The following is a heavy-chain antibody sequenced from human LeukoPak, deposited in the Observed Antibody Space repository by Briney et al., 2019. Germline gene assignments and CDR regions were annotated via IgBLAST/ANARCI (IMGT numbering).Heavy chain of an antibody. CDR1: GYTLTELS. CDR2: FDPEDGET. D-gene: IGHD5-12*01. CDR3: ATVKDFGYSGTRDAFDI. Sequence: ASVKVSCKVSGYTLTELSMHLVRQAPGKGLEWMGGFDPEDGETIYAQKFQGRVTMTEDTSTDTAYMELSSLRSEDTAVYYCATVKDFGYSGTRDAFDIWGQGTMVTVSS. V-gene: IGHV1-24*01. J-gene: IGHJ3*02.